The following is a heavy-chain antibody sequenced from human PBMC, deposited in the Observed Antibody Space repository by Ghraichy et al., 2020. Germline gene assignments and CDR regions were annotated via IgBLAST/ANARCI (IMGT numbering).Heavy chain of an antibody. D-gene: IGHD2-2*01. CDR3: AKAGFRYCTSNNCLKQSYFDS. CDR2: ISYNGTKD. J-gene: IGHJ4*02. Sequence: GGSLRLSCATSGFTFKSFAMHWVRQAPGKGLEWVAFISYNGTKDFHADSVKGRFTISRDNSKNTLYLQMHSLRLDDTAVYFCAKAGFRYCTSNNCLKQSYFDSGGQGTPVTVSS. CDR1: GFTFKSFA. V-gene: IGHV3-30*04.